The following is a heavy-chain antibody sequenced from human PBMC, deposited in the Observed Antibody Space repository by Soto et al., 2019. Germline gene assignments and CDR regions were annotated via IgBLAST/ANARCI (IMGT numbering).Heavy chain of an antibody. V-gene: IGHV1-18*01. D-gene: IGHD3-9*01. CDR2: ISAYNGNT. J-gene: IGHJ5*02. CDR3: ARDRGYFDWLNNKTARFDP. Sequence: ASVKVSCKASGYTFTSYGISWVRQAPGQGLEWMGWISAYNGNTNYAQKLQGRVTMTTDTSTSTAYMELRSLRSDDTAVYYCARDRGYFDWLNNKTARFDPWGQGNLVTVS. CDR1: GYTFTSYG.